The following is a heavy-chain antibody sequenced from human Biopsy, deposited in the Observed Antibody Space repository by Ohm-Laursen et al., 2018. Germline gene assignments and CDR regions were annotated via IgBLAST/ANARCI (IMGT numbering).Heavy chain of an antibody. V-gene: IGHV1-8*01. J-gene: IGHJ5*02. CDR3: ARGYSRRVSIFEASIYWFDT. D-gene: IGHD6-6*01. CDR1: GYSFSTYD. CDR2: MIPSSGKT. Sequence: SVKVSCKASGYSFSTYDVNWVRQARGQGLEWMGWMIPSSGKTGYAQRFQGRVTLTMNTSISTAYMELSSLRSEDTAVYFCARGYSRRVSIFEASIYWFDTWGQGTLVTVSS.